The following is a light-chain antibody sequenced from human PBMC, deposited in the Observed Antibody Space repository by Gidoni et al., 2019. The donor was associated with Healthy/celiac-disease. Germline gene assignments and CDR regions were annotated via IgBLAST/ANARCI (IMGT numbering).Light chain of an antibody. V-gene: IGLV2-14*03. J-gene: IGLJ2*01. CDR3: SSYTSSSTLVV. Sequence: QSALTQPASVSGSPGQSITISCTGTSSDVCGYNYVSWYQHHPGKATKLMIYDVSNRPSGVSNRFSGSKSGNTASLTISGLQAEDEADYYCSSYTSSSTLVVFGGGTKLTVL. CDR1: SSDVCGYNY. CDR2: DVS.